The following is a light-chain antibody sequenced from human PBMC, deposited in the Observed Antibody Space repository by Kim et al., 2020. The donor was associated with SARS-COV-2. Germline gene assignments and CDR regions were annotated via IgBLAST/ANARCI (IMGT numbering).Light chain of an antibody. V-gene: IGLV2-14*03. CDR1: SSDVGAFNH. CDR2: DVN. Sequence: QSALTQPASVSGSPGQSITISCTGTSSDVGAFNHVSWYQQHSGKAPKFMIYDVNKRPSGVSSRFSGSKSGNTASLTISGLQADDEADYYCCSYRSDTTWVFGGGTKVTVL. J-gene: IGLJ3*02. CDR3: CSYRSDTTWV.